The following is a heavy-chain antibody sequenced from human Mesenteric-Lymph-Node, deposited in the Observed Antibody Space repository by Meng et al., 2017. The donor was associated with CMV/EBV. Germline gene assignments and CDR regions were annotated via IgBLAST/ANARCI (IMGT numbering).Heavy chain of an antibody. Sequence: GASLKISCTAPGFTFGDYAMSWVRQAPGKGLEWVGCIRSKAYGGTTEYAASVKGRFTISRDDSKSIAYLQMNSLKTEDTAVYYCTRSHLSLGYWGQGALVTVSS. J-gene: IGHJ4*02. CDR1: GFTFGDYA. CDR2: IRSKAYGGTT. CDR3: TRSHLSLGY. D-gene: IGHD3-3*02. V-gene: IGHV3-49*04.